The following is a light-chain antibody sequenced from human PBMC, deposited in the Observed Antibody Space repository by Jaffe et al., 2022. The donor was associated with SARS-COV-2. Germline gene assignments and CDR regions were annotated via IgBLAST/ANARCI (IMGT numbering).Light chain of an antibody. CDR3: QQYYITPRT. Sequence: DIVMTQSPDSLAVSLGERATINCKSSQSLLYSSSNKNYLAWYQQKPGQPPKLLIYWASARESGVPDRFSGSGSGTDFTLTISGLQAEDVAIYYCQQYYITPRTFGPGTKVEIK. V-gene: IGKV4-1*01. J-gene: IGKJ1*01. CDR2: WAS. CDR1: QSLLYSSSNKNY.